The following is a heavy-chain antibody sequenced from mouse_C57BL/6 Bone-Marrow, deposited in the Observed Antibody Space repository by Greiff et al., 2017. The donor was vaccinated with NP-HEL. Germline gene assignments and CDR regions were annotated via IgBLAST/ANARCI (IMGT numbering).Heavy chain of an antibody. D-gene: IGHD2-5*01. CDR2: IDPSDSYT. Sequence: QVQLQQPGAVLVMPGASVKLSCKASGYTFTSYWMHWVKQRPGQGLEWIGEIDPSDSYTNYNQKFKGKSTLTVAKSSSTAYMQLSSLTSEDSAVYYCARRGYSNLYYFDYWGQGTTLTVAS. V-gene: IGHV1-69*01. CDR1: GYTFTSYW. CDR3: ARRGYSNLYYFDY. J-gene: IGHJ2*01.